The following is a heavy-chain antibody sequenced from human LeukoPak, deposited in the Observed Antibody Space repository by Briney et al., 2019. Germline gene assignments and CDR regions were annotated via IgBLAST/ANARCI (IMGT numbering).Heavy chain of an antibody. J-gene: IGHJ6*03. CDR1: GGSISGSY. CDR3: ARVPPVYTAYYYYYYMDV. Sequence: SETLSLTCTVSGGSISGSYWSWIRQPPGKGLEWIGYIYYSGSTYYNPSLKSRVTISVDTSKNQFSLKLSSVTAADTAVYYCARVPPVYTAYYYYYYMDVWGKGTTVTVSS. CDR2: IYYSGST. V-gene: IGHV4-59*08. D-gene: IGHD5-18*01.